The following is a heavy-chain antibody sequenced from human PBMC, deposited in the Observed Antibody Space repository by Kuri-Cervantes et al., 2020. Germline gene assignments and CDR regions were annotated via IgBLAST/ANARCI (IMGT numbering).Heavy chain of an antibody. Sequence: SETLSLTCTVSGGSISSYYWSWIRQPPGKGLEWIGEINHSGNTNYNPSLKSRVTISVDTSKNQFSLKLSSVTAADTAVYYCARGGGYSYGSYYYYYMDVWGKGTTVTVSS. D-gene: IGHD5-18*01. V-gene: IGHV4-34*01. CDR2: INHSGNT. J-gene: IGHJ6*03. CDR1: GGSISSYY. CDR3: ARGGGYSYGSYYYYYMDV.